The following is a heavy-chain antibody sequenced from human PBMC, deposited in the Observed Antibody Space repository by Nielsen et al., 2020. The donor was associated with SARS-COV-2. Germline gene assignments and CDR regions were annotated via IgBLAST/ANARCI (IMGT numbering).Heavy chain of an antibody. CDR1: GYTFTGYY. Sequence: ASVKVSCKASGYTFTGYYMHWVRQAPGQGLKWMGRINPNSGGTNYAQKFQGRVTMTRDTSISTAYMELSRLRSDDTAVYYCARSGWFGETPNDYWGQGTLVTVSS. V-gene: IGHV1-2*06. CDR2: INPNSGGT. D-gene: IGHD3-10*01. J-gene: IGHJ4*02. CDR3: ARSGWFGETPNDY.